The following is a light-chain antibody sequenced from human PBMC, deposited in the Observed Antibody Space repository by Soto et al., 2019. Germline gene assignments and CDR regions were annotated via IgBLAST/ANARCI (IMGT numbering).Light chain of an antibody. Sequence: QSVLTQPASVSGSPGQSITISCTATSSDVGAYNYVSWYQQHPGKAPKLMIYEVINRPSGVSNRFSGSKSGNTASLIISGLQAEDEDDYYCSSYTSSSTLVFGGGTKVTVL. CDR3: SSYTSSSTLV. J-gene: IGLJ2*01. CDR2: EVI. V-gene: IGLV2-14*01. CDR1: SSDVGAYNY.